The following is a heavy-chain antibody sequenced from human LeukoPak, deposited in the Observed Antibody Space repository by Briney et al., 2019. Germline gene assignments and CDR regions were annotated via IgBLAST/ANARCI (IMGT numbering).Heavy chain of an antibody. D-gene: IGHD4-17*01. V-gene: IGHV3-72*01. CDR2: SRNKARSYTT. CDR3: TTDTIYGDYLSYFDY. J-gene: IGHJ4*02. Sequence: GGSLRLSCATSGFTFSDHYMDWVRQAPGKGLEWVGRSRNKARSYTTEYAASVKDRFTISRDDSENSLHLQMNSLKTEDTAVYYCTTDTIYGDYLSYFDYWGQGTLVTVSS. CDR1: GFTFSDHY.